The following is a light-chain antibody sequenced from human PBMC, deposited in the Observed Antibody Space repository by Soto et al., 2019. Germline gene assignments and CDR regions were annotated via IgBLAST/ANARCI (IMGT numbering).Light chain of an antibody. CDR1: SSNIGAGYD. CDR2: GNS. CDR3: QSYDSSLSGYV. Sequence: QSVLTQPPSVSGAPGQRVTISCTGRSSNIGAGYDVHWYQQLPGTAPKLLIYGNSNRPSGVPDRFSGSKSGTSAPLAITGLQAEDEADYYCQSYDSSLSGYVFGTGTKVTVL. J-gene: IGLJ1*01. V-gene: IGLV1-40*01.